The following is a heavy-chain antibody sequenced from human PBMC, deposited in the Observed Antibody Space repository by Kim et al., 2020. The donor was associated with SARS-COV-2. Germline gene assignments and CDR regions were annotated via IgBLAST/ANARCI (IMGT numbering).Heavy chain of an antibody. V-gene: IGHV3-30*18. D-gene: IGHD3-10*01. J-gene: IGHJ4*02. Sequence: GGSLRLSCAASGFTFSSYGMHWVRQAPGKGLEWVAVISYDGSNKYYVDSVKGRFTISRDNSKNTLYLQMNSLRAEDTAVYYCAKPLSGSYYSSFDYWGQG. CDR2: ISYDGSNK. CDR3: AKPLSGSYYSSFDY. CDR1: GFTFSSYG.